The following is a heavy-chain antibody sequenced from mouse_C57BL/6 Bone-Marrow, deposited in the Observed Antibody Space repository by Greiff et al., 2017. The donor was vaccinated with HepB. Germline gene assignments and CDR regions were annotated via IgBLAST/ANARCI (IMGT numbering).Heavy chain of an antibody. V-gene: IGHV1-69*01. J-gene: IGHJ4*01. CDR1: GYTFTSYW. D-gene: IGHD3-2*02. CDR2: IDPSDSYT. Sequence: QVQLQQPGAELVMPGASVKLSCKASGYTFTSYWMHWVKQRPGQGLEWIGEIDPSDSYTNYNQKFKGKSTLTVDKSSSTAYMQLSSLTSEDSAVYYCARTKSQRRLPYYAMDYWGQGTSVTVSS. CDR3: ARTKSQRRLPYYAMDY.